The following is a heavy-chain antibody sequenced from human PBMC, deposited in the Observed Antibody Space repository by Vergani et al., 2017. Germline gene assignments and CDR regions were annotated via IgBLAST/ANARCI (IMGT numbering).Heavy chain of an antibody. Sequence: QVQLQESGPGLVKPSETLSLTCTVSGGSISSHYWSWIRQPPGKGLEWIGYIYYSGSTNYNPSLKSRVTISGDTSKNQFSLKLSSVTAADTAVYYCARLVYDFWSGYYSGGFDYWGQGTLVTVSS. J-gene: IGHJ4*02. CDR2: IYYSGST. CDR3: ARLVYDFWSGYYSGGFDY. CDR1: GGSISSHY. D-gene: IGHD3-3*01. V-gene: IGHV4-59*11.